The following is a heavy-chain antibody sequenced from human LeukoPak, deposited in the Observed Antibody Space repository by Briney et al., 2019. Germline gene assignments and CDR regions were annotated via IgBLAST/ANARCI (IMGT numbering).Heavy chain of an antibody. D-gene: IGHD1-26*01. J-gene: IGHJ4*02. CDR3: ARDPVEWELLLDY. Sequence: PGGSLRLSCAASRFTFSSYWMGWVRQAPGKRLEWVANMNIDGSEKYYADSAKGRFTISRDNARNSVYLQMNSLRVEDTAVYYCARDPVEWELLLDYWGQGTLVTVSS. CDR2: MNIDGSEK. CDR1: RFTFSSYW. V-gene: IGHV3-7*01.